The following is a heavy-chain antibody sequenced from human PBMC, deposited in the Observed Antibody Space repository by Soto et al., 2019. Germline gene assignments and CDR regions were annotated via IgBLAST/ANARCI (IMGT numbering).Heavy chain of an antibody. V-gene: IGHV3-20*01. D-gene: IGHD4-17*01. CDR3: ARVGPMTTVTRGAFDI. CDR1: GFTFGGYG. Sequence: EVQLVESGGGVVRPGGSLRLSCAASGFTFGGYGMSWVRQAPGKGLEWVSGINWNGGSTGYADSVKGRFTISRDNAKNSLSLQMNSLRAEDTALYHCARVGPMTTVTRGAFDIWGQGTMVTVSS. CDR2: INWNGGST. J-gene: IGHJ3*02.